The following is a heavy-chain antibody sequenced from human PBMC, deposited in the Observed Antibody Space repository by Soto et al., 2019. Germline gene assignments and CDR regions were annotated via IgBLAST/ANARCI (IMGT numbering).Heavy chain of an antibody. CDR2: IYYSGST. Sequence: PSETLSLTCTVSGGSLSSYYWSWIRQPPGKGLEWIGYIYYSGSTNYNPSLKSRVTISVDTSKNQFSLKLSSVTAADTAVYYCACERAVEPRQPGNWFDSCGQGPLVTVAS. V-gene: IGHV4-59*01. J-gene: IGHJ5*01. D-gene: IGHD1-1*01. CDR1: GGSLSSYY. CDR3: ACERAVEPRQPGNWFDS.